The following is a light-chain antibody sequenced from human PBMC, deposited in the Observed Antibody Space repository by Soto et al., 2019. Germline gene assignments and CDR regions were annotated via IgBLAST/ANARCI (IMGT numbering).Light chain of an antibody. V-gene: IGKV4-1*01. CDR3: QQYYSTPMT. CDR2: WAS. Sequence: DIVMTQSPDSLAVSLGERATINCKSSQSVLYSSNNKNYLAWYQQKPGQPPKLLIYWASTRESGVPDRFSGRGSGTDFTLTISSLQAEDVAVDYCQQYYSTPMTFGPGTKVEIK. CDR1: QSVLYSSNNKNY. J-gene: IGKJ1*01.